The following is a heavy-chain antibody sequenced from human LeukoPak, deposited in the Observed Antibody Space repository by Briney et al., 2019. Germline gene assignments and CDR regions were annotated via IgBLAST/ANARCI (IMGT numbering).Heavy chain of an antibody. Sequence: GGSLRLSCAASGFTFSTYWIHWVRQAPGKGLVWVSHINGDGSSTSYADSVKGRFAISRNNAKNTLYLQMNSLRAEDTAVYYCARDNAPGWLNHWGQGTLVTVSS. D-gene: IGHD2-2*01. J-gene: IGHJ5*02. V-gene: IGHV3-74*01. CDR3: ARDNAPGWLNH. CDR1: GFTFSTYW. CDR2: INGDGSST.